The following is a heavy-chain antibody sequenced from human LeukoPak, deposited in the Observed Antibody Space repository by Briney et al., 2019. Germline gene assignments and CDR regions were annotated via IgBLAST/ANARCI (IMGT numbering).Heavy chain of an antibody. Sequence: ASVKVSCKASGYSFTTHGITWVRQAPGQGLEWMGWIRAKKGNTNGAQKFQDRVTMTTDTSTSTAYMELRSLRSDDTAVYYCTRGFQSLEYWGQGSLVTVSS. CDR1: GYSFTTHG. V-gene: IGHV1-18*01. CDR2: IRAKKGNT. J-gene: IGHJ4*02. CDR3: TRGFQSLEY.